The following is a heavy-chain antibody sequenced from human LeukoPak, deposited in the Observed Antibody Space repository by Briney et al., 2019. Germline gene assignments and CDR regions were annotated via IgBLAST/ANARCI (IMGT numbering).Heavy chain of an antibody. CDR3: ARDLGEAAAGTGVY. Sequence: ASVKVSCKASGGTFSSYAISWVRQAPGQGLEWTGWISAYNGNTNYAQKLQGIVTMTTDTSTSTAYMELMSLRSDDTAVYYCARDLGEAAAGTGVYWGQGTLVTVSS. CDR1: GGTFSSYA. V-gene: IGHV1-18*01. J-gene: IGHJ4*02. CDR2: ISAYNGNT. D-gene: IGHD6-13*01.